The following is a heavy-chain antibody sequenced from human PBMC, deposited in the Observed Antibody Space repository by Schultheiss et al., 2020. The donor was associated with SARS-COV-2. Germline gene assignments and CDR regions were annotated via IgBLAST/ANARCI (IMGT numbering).Heavy chain of an antibody. CDR3: ARATMVPKGYYYYMDV. J-gene: IGHJ6*03. CDR2: IIPIFGTA. CDR1: GGTFSSYA. V-gene: IGHV1-69*06. Sequence: SVKVSCKASGGTFSSYAISWVRQAPGQGLEWMGGIIPIFGTANYAQKFQGRVTITADKSTSTAYMELSSLRSEDTAVYYCARATMVPKGYYYYMDVWGKGTTVTVSS. D-gene: IGHD3-10*01.